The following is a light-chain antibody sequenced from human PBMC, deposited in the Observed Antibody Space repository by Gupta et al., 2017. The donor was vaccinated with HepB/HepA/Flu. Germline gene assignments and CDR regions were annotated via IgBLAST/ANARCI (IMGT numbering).Light chain of an antibody. CDR3: KQDDGSRLT. CDR1: QSISINY. V-gene: IGKV3-20*01. CDR2: GIS. J-gene: IGKJ4*01. Sequence: EIVLTQSPGILSLSPGERATLSCRASQSISINYLAWYQQKPGQAPRLLIYGISSRATGIPDRFSGSGSATDFTLTISGLEPEDFAVYYCKQDDGSRLTFGGGTRVEI.